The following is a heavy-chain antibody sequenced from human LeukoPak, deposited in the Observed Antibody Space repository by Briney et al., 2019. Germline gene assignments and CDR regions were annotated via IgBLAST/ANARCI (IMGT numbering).Heavy chain of an antibody. CDR2: ISYDGSNK. Sequence: GGSLRLSCAASGFTFSSYGMHWVRQAPGKGLEWVAVISYDGSNKYYADSVKGRFTISRDNSKNTLYLQMNSLRAEDTAVYYCARDPSVGATRTLDYWGQGTLVTVSS. J-gene: IGHJ4*02. CDR3: ARDPSVGATRTLDY. D-gene: IGHD1-26*01. V-gene: IGHV3-30*03. CDR1: GFTFSSYG.